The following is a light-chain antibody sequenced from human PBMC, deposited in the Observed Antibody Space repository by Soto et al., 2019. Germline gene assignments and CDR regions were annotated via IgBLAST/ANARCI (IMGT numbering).Light chain of an antibody. J-gene: IGKJ4*01. Sequence: DIVMTQSPDSLAVSLGERATINCKSSQSVLYSSNNKNYLAWYQQKPGQPPKLLIYWASTRESGVPDRFSGSGSGTDFTLTISSLQAEDVAVYYCQQYYSTPPPTFGGGTMVEIK. CDR2: WAS. CDR1: QSVLYSSNNKNY. V-gene: IGKV4-1*01. CDR3: QQYYSTPPPT.